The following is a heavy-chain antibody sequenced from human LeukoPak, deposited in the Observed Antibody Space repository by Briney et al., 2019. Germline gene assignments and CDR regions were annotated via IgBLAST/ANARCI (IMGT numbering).Heavy chain of an antibody. J-gene: IGHJ5*02. V-gene: IGHV3-53*01. CDR2: IYSGGKI. CDR3: ARGQSDGPRFDP. D-gene: IGHD5-24*01. Sequence: GGSLRLSCAASGFTVSSDYMSWVRQAPGKGLEWVSVIYSGGKIYYADSVRGRFTISRDNSKNTLYLQMSSLRAEDTAVYYCARGQSDGPRFDPWGQGTLVTVSS. CDR1: GFTVSSDY.